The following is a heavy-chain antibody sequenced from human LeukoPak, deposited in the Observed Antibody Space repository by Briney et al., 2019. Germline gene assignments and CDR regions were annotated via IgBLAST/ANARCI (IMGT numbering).Heavy chain of an antibody. V-gene: IGHV3-30*04. CDR1: GFTFSSYA. CDR3: AREVPDY. Sequence: PGRSLRLSCAASGFTFSSYAMHWVRQAPGKGLEWVAVISYDGSNKYYADSVKGRFTISRDNAKNSLYLQMNSLRAEDTAVYYCAREVPDYWGQGTLVTVSS. J-gene: IGHJ4*02. CDR2: ISYDGSNK.